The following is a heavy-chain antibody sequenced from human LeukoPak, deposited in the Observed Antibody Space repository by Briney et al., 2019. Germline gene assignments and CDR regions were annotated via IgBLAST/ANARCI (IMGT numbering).Heavy chain of an antibody. D-gene: IGHD3-3*01. J-gene: IGHJ5*02. V-gene: IGHV3-23*01. Sequence: GGSLRLSCAASGVTFSSYAMTWVRLAPGKGLEWVSAIGGTGGDTYYADSVKGRFTISRDNPKNTLYLQMNRLRAEDTAVYYCAMDGDFRSAFNWFDPWGQGTLVTVSS. CDR3: AMDGDFRSAFNWFDP. CDR1: GVTFSSYA. CDR2: IGGTGGDT.